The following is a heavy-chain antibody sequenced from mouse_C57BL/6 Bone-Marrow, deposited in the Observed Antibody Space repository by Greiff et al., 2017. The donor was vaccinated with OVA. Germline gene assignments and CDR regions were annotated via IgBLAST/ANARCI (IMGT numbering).Heavy chain of an antibody. CDR3: TGESR. Sequence: VQLKESGAELVRPGASVKLSCTASGFNIKDDYMHWVKQRPEQGLEWIGWIDPENGDTEYASKFQGKATITADTSSNTADLQLSSLTSEDTAVYYCTGESRWGQGTLVTVSA. J-gene: IGHJ3*01. V-gene: IGHV14-4*01. CDR2: IDPENGDT. CDR1: GFNIKDDY.